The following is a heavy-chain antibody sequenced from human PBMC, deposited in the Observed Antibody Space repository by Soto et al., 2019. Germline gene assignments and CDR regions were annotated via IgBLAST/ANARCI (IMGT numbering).Heavy chain of an antibody. V-gene: IGHV1-18*01. Sequence: QVQLVQSGAEVKKPGASVKVSCKASGYKFISYGINWVRQAPGQGLEWMAWISTYNGHTNYAQKLQGRLIVTTDTPTSTVYMDLRSLTSDETAVYYCARDRITMTDASDIWGQGTMVTVSS. CDR2: ISTYNGHT. CDR3: ARDRITMTDASDI. J-gene: IGHJ3*02. CDR1: GYKFISYG. D-gene: IGHD3-22*01.